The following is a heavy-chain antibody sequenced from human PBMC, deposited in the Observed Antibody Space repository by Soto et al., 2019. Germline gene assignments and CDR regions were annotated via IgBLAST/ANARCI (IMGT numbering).Heavy chain of an antibody. CDR1: GGSISSYY. J-gene: IGHJ6*02. CDR2: IYYSGST. CDR3: ARDIAGKGGYYYYGMDV. V-gene: IGHV4-59*01. D-gene: IGHD3-10*01. Sequence: NPSETLSLTCTVSGGSISSYYWSWIRQPPGKGLEWIGYIYYSGSTNYNPSLKSRVTISVDTSKNQFSLKLSSVTAADTAVYYCARDIAGKGGYYYYGMDVWGQGTTVTVS.